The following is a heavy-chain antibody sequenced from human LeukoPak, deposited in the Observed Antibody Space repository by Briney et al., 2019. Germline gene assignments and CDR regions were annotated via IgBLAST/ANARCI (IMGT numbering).Heavy chain of an antibody. J-gene: IGHJ6*02. Sequence: GASVKVSCKASGGTFSSYAISWVRQAPGQGLEWMGRIIPILGIANYAQKFQGRVTITADESTSTAYMELSSLRSEDTAVYYCASSSAGTPYYYGMDVWGQGTTVTVSS. CDR2: IIPILGIA. D-gene: IGHD6-19*01. CDR3: ASSSAGTPYYYGMDV. V-gene: IGHV1-69*04. CDR1: GGTFSSYA.